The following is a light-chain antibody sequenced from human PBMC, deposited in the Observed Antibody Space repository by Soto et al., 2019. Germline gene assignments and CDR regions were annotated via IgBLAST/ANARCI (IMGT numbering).Light chain of an antibody. CDR3: AGWDDSLSGPV. V-gene: IGLV1-47*01. CDR1: SSNIGTNY. CDR2: GNN. J-gene: IGLJ2*01. Sequence: QSVLTQPPSASGTPGQRVTISCSGSSSNIGTNYVYWYQQLPGTAPKLLIYGNNQRPSGVPDRFSVSKSGTSASLAISGPRSEDEADYYCAGWDDSLSGPVIGGGTKVTVL.